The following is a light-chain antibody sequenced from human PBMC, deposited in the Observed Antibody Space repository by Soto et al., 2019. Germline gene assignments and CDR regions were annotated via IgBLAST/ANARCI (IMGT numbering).Light chain of an antibody. J-gene: IGKJ1*01. CDR2: GAS. Sequence: ELVMTQSPATLSVSPGARATLSCRASQSVSSNLAWYQQKPGQAPRLLIYGASTRATGIPARFSGSGSGTEFTLTISSLQSEDFAVYYCQQYNNWPETFGQGTKVDIK. CDR3: QQYNNWPET. CDR1: QSVSSN. V-gene: IGKV3-15*01.